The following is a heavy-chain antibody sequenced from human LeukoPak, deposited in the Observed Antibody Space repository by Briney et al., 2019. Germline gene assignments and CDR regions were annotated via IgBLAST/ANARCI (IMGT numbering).Heavy chain of an antibody. V-gene: IGHV1-18*04. CDR2: ISAYNGNT. Sequence: ASVKVSCKASGYTFTSYGISWVRQAPGQGLEWMGLISAYNGNTNYAQELQGRVTMTTDTSTSTAYMELRSLRSDDTAVYYCAKVGGRYCGGHSCYGNDWGQGTLVTVSS. CDR3: AKVGGRYCGGHSCYGND. J-gene: IGHJ4*02. CDR1: GYTFTSYG. D-gene: IGHD2-15*01.